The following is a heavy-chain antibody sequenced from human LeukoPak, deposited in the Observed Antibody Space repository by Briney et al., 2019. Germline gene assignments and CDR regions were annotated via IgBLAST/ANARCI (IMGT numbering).Heavy chain of an antibody. V-gene: IGHV4-39*01. Sequence: PSETLSLTCTVSGGSISSSSYYWGWIRQPPGKGLEWIGSIYYSGSTYYNPSLKSRVTISVDTSKNQFSLKLSSVTAADTAVYYCARHLRRYAPAGMDVWGQGTTVTVSS. CDR2: IYYSGST. D-gene: IGHD2-2*01. CDR1: GGSISSSSYY. J-gene: IGHJ6*02. CDR3: ARHLRRYAPAGMDV.